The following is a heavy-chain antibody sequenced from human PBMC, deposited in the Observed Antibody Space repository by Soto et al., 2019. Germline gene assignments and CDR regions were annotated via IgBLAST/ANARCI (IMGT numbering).Heavy chain of an antibody. D-gene: IGHD3-22*01. CDR2: IYYGGSP. V-gene: IGHV4-39*01. Sequence: QLQLQESGPGLVKPSETLSLTCTVSGGSISSSTYYWGWIRQPPGQGLEWIGNIYYGGSPYYNPSLMSRVTVSVDTSKNQFSLKLSSVTAADTAVYYCARQSGSGYYTVAYWGQGTLVTVSS. J-gene: IGHJ4*02. CDR1: GGSISSSTYY. CDR3: ARQSGSGYYTVAY.